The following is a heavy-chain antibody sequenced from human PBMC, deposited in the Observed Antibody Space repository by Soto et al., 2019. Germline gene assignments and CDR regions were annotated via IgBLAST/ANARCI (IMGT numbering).Heavy chain of an antibody. CDR2: ISTSTSYI. V-gene: IGHV3-21*01. Sequence: GGSLRLSCAASGFTFSSYSMNWVRQAPGKGLEWVSSISTSTSYIYYADSVKGRFTISRDNAKNSLYLQMNSLRAEDTAVYYCARQESVMVATQIDYWGQGTLVTVSS. CDR1: GFTFSSYS. J-gene: IGHJ4*02. CDR3: ARQESVMVATQIDY. D-gene: IGHD5-18*01.